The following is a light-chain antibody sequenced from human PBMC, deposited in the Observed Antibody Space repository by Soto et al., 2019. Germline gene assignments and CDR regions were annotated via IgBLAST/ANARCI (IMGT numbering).Light chain of an antibody. CDR2: GAS. J-gene: IGKJ1*01. Sequence: EIVLTQSPGTLCLSPGERATLSCRASQSVSSSYLAWYQPKPGQAPRLLIYGASSRATGIPDRFSGSGSGTDFTLTISRLEPEDFAVYYCQQYGSSPPVTFGQGTKVDIK. CDR1: QSVSSSY. V-gene: IGKV3-20*01. CDR3: QQYGSSPPVT.